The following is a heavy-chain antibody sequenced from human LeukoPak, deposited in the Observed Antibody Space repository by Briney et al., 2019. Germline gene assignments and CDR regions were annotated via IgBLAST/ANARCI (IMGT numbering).Heavy chain of an antibody. J-gene: IGHJ4*02. CDR3: ARATYYDILTGLDY. CDR2: INHSGST. D-gene: IGHD3-9*01. V-gene: IGHV4-34*01. CDR1: GGSFSGYY. Sequence: SETLSLTCAVYGGSFSGYYWSWIRQPPGKGLEWIGEINHSGSTNYNPSLKSRVTISVDKSKNQFSLKLSSVTAADTAVYYCARATYYDILTGLDYWGQGTLVTVSS.